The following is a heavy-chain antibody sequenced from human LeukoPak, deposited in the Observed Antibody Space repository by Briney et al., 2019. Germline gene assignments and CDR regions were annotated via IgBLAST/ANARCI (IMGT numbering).Heavy chain of an antibody. D-gene: IGHD5-12*01. CDR1: GFTFSGYG. Sequence: GGSLRLSCAASGFTFSGYGMDWVRQAPRKGLEWVAGIYGGGGVIKYADSVKGRFTISRDHSENTLYLQMDSLRVEDTAMYYCAKGRVPDSGYDIDYWGQGTLVTVSS. J-gene: IGHJ4*02. CDR3: AKGRVPDSGYDIDY. V-gene: IGHV3-23*03. CDR2: IYGGGGVI.